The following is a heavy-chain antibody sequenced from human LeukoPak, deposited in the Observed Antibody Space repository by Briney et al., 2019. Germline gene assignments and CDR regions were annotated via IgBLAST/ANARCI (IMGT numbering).Heavy chain of an antibody. V-gene: IGHV3-23*01. CDR2: SSGSGRDT. CDR3: GRRTQDGYNSPIDY. CDR1: GLTFSNHA. J-gene: IGHJ4*02. D-gene: IGHD5-24*01. Sequence: GGSLRLSCAASGLTFSNHAMTWVRQAPGKGLEYVAESSGSGRDTYYADSVQGRFTISRDNSKNTLYLQMNSLRAEDTAEYYCGRRTQDGYNSPIDYWGQGTLVTVSS.